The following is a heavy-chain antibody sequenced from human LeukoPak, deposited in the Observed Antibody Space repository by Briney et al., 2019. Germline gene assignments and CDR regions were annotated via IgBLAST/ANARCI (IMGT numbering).Heavy chain of an antibody. CDR1: GRTFSNYA. D-gene: IGHD3-10*01. Sequence: SVTVSSKASGRTFSNYAISWVRQAPGQGLEWMGGIIPLFGSADYAQKFQGRVKFTADESTSTAYMELSSLRPEDTAVYYCARDLVGSAISYSSGAWDYWGQGTLVTVSS. CDR2: IIPLFGSA. J-gene: IGHJ4*02. CDR3: ARDLVGSAISYSSGAWDY. V-gene: IGHV1-69*13.